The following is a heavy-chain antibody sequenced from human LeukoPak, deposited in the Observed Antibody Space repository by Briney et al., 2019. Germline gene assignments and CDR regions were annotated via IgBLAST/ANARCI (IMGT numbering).Heavy chain of an antibody. CDR2: INHSGST. CDR3: ARNNRKLYYFDY. D-gene: IGHD1-1*01. Sequence: SETLSLTCAVYSGSFSGYYWSWIRQPPGKGLEWIGEINHSGSTNYNPSLKSRVTISVDTSKNQFSLKLSSVTAADTAVYYCARNNRKLYYFDYWGQGTLVTVSS. CDR1: SGSFSGYY. J-gene: IGHJ4*02. V-gene: IGHV4-34*01.